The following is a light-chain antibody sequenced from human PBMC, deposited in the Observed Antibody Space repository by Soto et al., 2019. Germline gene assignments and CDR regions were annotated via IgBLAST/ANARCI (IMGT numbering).Light chain of an antibody. J-gene: IGKJ1*01. V-gene: IGKV1-5*03. CDR2: KAS. CDR1: QSISSW. CDR3: QQYKAFWT. Sequence: DIQMTQSPSTLSASVGDRVTITCRASQSISSWLSWYQQKPGKAPKLLIYKASSLESGVPSRFSGSGSGTEFTLTISNLQPDDFATYYCQQYKAFWTFGQGTKVDI.